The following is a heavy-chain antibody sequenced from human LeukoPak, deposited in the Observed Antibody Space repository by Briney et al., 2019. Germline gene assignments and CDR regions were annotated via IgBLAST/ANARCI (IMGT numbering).Heavy chain of an antibody. CDR1: GYSISSGYY. J-gene: IGHJ4*02. CDR3: ARSSVGGPFDY. Sequence: SETLSLTCTDSGYSISSGYYWGWIRQPPGKGLEWIGSIYHSGSTYYNPSLKSRVTISVDTSKNQFSLKLSSVTAADTAVYYCARSSVGGPFDYWGQGTLVTVSS. V-gene: IGHV4-38-2*02. D-gene: IGHD2-15*01. CDR2: IYHSGST.